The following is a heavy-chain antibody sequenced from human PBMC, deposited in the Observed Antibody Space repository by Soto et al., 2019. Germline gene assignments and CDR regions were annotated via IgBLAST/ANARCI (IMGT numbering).Heavy chain of an antibody. Sequence: SVKVSCKASGGTFSIYAISCVRQSAGQGLEWMGGIIPIFGTANYAQKFQGRVTITADESTSTAYMELSSLRSEDTAVYYCARDFGSGWYFSFDPWGQGTLVTVSS. J-gene: IGHJ5*02. CDR3: ARDFGSGWYFSFDP. V-gene: IGHV1-69*13. CDR2: IIPIFGTA. D-gene: IGHD6-19*01. CDR1: GGTFSIYA.